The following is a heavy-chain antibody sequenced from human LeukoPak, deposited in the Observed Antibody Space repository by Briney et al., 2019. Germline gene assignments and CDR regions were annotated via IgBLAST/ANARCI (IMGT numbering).Heavy chain of an antibody. CDR2: IYYTGKN. CDR1: GGSINSHY. Sequence: SETLSLTCAVSGGSINSHYRGGIRQPPGRGLQWIGDIYYTGKNNYNPSLKSRVTISLDTSKDHLSLNLTSVLAADTAIYYCVRRETGWNSFDYWGQGILVTVSS. D-gene: IGHD1-7*01. V-gene: IGHV4-59*08. CDR3: VRRETGWNSFDY. J-gene: IGHJ4*02.